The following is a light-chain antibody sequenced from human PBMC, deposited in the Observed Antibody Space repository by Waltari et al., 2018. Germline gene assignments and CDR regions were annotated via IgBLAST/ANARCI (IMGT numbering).Light chain of an antibody. CDR2: NNN. CDR3: EAWDDSLGGPV. CDR1: ISNIGADP. J-gene: IGLJ2*01. V-gene: IGLV1-44*01. Sequence: QSVLTQQPSASGTPGQRVPISCSGRISNIGADPVNWYQQLPGTALKLLIYNNNKRSSGVPDRFSGSTSGTSASLAISGLQSEDEAVYYCEAWDDSLGGPVFGGGTKLTVL.